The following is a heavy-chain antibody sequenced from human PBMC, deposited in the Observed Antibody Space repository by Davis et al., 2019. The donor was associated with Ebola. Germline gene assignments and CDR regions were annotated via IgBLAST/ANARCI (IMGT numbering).Heavy chain of an antibody. V-gene: IGHV3-30*03. Sequence: PGGSLRLSCAASGFTFSSYGMHWVRQAPGKGLEWVAVISYDGSNKYYADSVKGRFTISRDNSKNTLYLQMNSLRAEDTAVYYCARRDSSWGGFDYWGQGTLVTVSS. CDR3: ARRDSSWGGFDY. D-gene: IGHD6-6*01. CDR2: ISYDGSNK. J-gene: IGHJ4*02. CDR1: GFTFSSYG.